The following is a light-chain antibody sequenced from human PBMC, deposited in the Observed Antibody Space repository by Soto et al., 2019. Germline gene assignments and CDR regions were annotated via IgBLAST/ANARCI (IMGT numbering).Light chain of an antibody. CDR1: QSIGRF. V-gene: IGKV3-11*01. Sequence: EIVLTQSPATLSLSAGERATLSCRASQSIGRFLAWYQHKPGQAPRLLIYDASNRATGIPARFSASGSETDFTLTISSLEPEDFAVYYCQQRSSRPREISFGQGTRLEIK. CDR2: DAS. CDR3: QQRSSRPREIS. J-gene: IGKJ5*01.